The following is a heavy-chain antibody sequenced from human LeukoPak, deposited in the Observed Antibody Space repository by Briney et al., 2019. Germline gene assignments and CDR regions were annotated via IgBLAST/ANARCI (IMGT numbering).Heavy chain of an antibody. J-gene: IGHJ4*02. CDR2: ISYDGSNK. V-gene: IGHV3-30*04. CDR1: GFTFSSYA. Sequence: GRSLRLSCAASGFTFSSYAMHWVRQAPGKGLEWVAVISYDGSNKYYADSVKGRFTISRDNSKNTLYLQMNSLRAEDTAVYYCAKDRGATAKPGPDYWGQGTLVTVSS. CDR3: AKDRGATAKPGPDY. D-gene: IGHD1-26*01.